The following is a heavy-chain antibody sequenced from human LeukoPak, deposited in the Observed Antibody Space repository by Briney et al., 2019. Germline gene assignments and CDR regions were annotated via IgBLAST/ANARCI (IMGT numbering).Heavy chain of an antibody. Sequence: GGSLRLSCSASGIRLSSYAMYWVRPAQGKGLKYVSAISSDGGNTYIADSVKGRFTISRDNSKNTLYLQMSSLRAEDTAVYYCIGTFDYWGQGILVTVSS. CDR2: ISSDGGNT. CDR3: IGTFDY. V-gene: IGHV3-64D*06. J-gene: IGHJ4*02. CDR1: GIRLSSYA.